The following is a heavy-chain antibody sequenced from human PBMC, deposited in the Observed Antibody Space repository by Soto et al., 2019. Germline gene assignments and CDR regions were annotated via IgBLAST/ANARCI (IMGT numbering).Heavy chain of an antibody. V-gene: IGHV1-46*04. D-gene: IGHD1-26*01. Sequence: GASVKVSCKASGYTFTSYYMHWVRQAPGQGLEWMGIISPSGDSTSFAQKLQGRVTVTRDTSTSTVYMELSSLRSEDTAVYYCAREVSVGVAATDYWGQGNLVTVSS. CDR3: AREVSVGVAATDY. J-gene: IGHJ4*02. CDR2: ISPSGDST. CDR1: GYTFTSYY.